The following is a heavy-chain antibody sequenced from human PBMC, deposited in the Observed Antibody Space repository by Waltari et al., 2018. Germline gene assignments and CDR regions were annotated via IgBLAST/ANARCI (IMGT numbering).Heavy chain of an antibody. Sequence: QVQLVQSGAEVKKPGSSVKVSCTASGGTFSSYAISWVRQAPGQGLEWMGRIIPILGIANYAQKFQGRVTITADKSTSTAYMELSSLRSEDTAVYYCATSGSSLYYYGMDVWGQGTTVTVSS. CDR3: ATSGSSLYYYGMDV. V-gene: IGHV1-69*04. J-gene: IGHJ6*02. CDR1: GGTFSSYA. D-gene: IGHD6-6*01. CDR2: IIPILGIA.